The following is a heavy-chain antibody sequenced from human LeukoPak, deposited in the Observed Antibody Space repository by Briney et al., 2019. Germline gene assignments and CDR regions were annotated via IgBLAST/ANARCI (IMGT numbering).Heavy chain of an antibody. V-gene: IGHV4-34*01. D-gene: IGHD2-8*02. Sequence: PSETLSLTCAVYGGSFSGYYWSWIRQPPGKGLEWIGEINHSGSTNDNPSLKSRVTISADMSKNQFSLKLSSVTAADTAVYYCARGRPDIVRVVVRIRFDPWGQGTLVTVSS. J-gene: IGHJ5*02. CDR2: INHSGST. CDR3: ARGRPDIVRVVVRIRFDP. CDR1: GGSFSGYY.